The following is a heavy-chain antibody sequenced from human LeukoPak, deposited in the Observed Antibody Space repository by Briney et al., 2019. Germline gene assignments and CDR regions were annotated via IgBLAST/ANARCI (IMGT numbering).Heavy chain of an antibody. CDR2: ISSSSSYI. D-gene: IGHD5-18*01. V-gene: IGHV3-21*01. Sequence: GGSLRLSCAASGFTFSSYSMNWVRQAPGKGLEWVSSISSSSSYIYYADSVKGRFTISRDNAKNSLYLQMNSLRAEDTAVYYCARGKKLMKYSYGPNWFDPWGQGTLVTVSS. J-gene: IGHJ5*02. CDR3: ARGKKLMKYSYGPNWFDP. CDR1: GFTFSSYS.